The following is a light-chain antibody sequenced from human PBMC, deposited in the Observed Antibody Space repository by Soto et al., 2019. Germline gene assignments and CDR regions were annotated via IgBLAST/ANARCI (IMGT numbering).Light chain of an antibody. V-gene: IGLV1-44*01. CDR1: SSNIGSNS. CDR3: AAWDDSLNGFV. J-gene: IGLJ1*01. CDR2: ADN. Sequence: QSVLTQPPSASGTPGQRVSISCSGSSSNIGSNSVQWHQQLPGTAPNLLIYADNQRPSGVPDRFSGSESGTSASLAITGLQSGDEADYYCAAWDDSLNGFVFGTGTKLTVL.